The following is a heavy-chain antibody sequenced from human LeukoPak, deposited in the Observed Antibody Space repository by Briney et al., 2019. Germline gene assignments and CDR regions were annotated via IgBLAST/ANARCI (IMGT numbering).Heavy chain of an antibody. CDR1: GRSISSYY. D-gene: IGHD3-3*01. Sequence: SETLSLTCTVSGRSISSYYWSWIRQPPGKGLEWIGYIYYSGSTNYNPSLKSRVTISVDTSKNQFSLKLSSVTAADTAVYYCARGWSGTIDYWGQGTLVTVSS. CDR3: ARGWSGTIDY. J-gene: IGHJ4*02. V-gene: IGHV4-59*01. CDR2: IYYSGST.